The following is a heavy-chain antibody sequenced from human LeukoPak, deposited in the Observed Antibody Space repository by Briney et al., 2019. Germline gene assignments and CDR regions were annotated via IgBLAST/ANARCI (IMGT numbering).Heavy chain of an antibody. D-gene: IGHD3-22*01. J-gene: IGHJ4*02. Sequence: ASVKVSCKASGYTFTSYGISLVRRAPGQGLEWMGWNSTYNGNTNYAQKLQGRVTMTTDTSTSTAYMELRSLRSDDTAVYYCARTDWVVYYDSSGYYYGHWGQGTLVTVSS. CDR2: NSTYNGNT. CDR1: GYTFTSYG. CDR3: ARTDWVVYYDSSGYYYGH. V-gene: IGHV1-18*01.